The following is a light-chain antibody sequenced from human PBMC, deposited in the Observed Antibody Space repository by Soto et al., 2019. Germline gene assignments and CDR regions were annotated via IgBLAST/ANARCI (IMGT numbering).Light chain of an antibody. V-gene: IGLV1-51*01. J-gene: IGLJ1*01. CDR3: GTWDSSLSAGV. Sequence: HSVLTQPPSGSGVPGQKGSISCSRSSSNIGNNYVSWYQQLPGTAPKLLIYDNNKRPSGIPDRFSGSKSGTSATLGITGLQTGDEADYYCGTWDSSLSAGVFGTGTKVTVL. CDR2: DNN. CDR1: SSNIGNNY.